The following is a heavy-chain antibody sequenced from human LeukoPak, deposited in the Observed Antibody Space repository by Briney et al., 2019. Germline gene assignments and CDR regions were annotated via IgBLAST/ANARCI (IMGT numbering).Heavy chain of an antibody. Sequence: PSETLSLTCTVSGGSISSYYWSWIRQPAGKGLEWIGRIYTSGSTNYNPSLKSRVTTSVDTSKNQFSLKLSSVTAADTAVYYCARAAGNDDSSGYYYGYYSYYMDVWGKGTTVTISS. CDR1: GGSISSYY. CDR2: IYTSGST. V-gene: IGHV4-4*07. J-gene: IGHJ6*03. D-gene: IGHD3-22*01. CDR3: ARAAGNDDSSGYYYGYYSYYMDV.